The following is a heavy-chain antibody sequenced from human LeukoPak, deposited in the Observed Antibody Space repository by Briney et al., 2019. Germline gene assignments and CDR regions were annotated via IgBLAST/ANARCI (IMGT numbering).Heavy chain of an antibody. CDR3: ARDLVVPAAIEGTPNWFDP. CDR2: ISAYNGNT. J-gene: IGHJ5*02. D-gene: IGHD2-2*01. Sequence: ASVKVSCKASGYTFTSYGISWVRQAPGQGLEWMGWISAYNGNTNYAQKLQGRVTMTTDTSTSTAYMELRSLRSDDTGVYYCARDLVVPAAIEGTPNWFDPWGRGTLVTVSS. V-gene: IGHV1-18*04. CDR1: GYTFTSYG.